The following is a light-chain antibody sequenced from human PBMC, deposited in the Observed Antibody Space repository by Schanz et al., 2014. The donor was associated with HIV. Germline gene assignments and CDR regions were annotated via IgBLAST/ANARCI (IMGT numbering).Light chain of an antibody. J-gene: IGLJ2*01. CDR1: NSDIGGFNF. CDR3: CSYTSSSTLV. CDR2: DVT. Sequence: QSALTQPAFVSGSPGQSITISCTGTNSDIGGFNFVSWYRQHPGKAPNLMIYDVTHRPSGISSRFSGSKSGNTASLTISGLQAEDEADYYCCSYTSSSTLVFGGGTKLTVL. V-gene: IGLV2-14*01.